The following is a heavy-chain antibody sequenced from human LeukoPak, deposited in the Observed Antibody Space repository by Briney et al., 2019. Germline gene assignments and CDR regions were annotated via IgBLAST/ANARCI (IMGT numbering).Heavy chain of an antibody. CDR2: ISGSGGST. D-gene: IGHD2-2*01. V-gene: IGHV3-23*01. J-gene: IGHJ6*02. Sequence: PGGSLRLSCAASGFTFSSYAMSWVRQAPGKGLEWVSAISGSGGSTYYADSVKGRFTISRDNSKNTLYPQMNSLRAEDTAVYYCAKDDCSSTSCYVWALGDYYYYGMDVWGQGTTVTVS. CDR1: GFTFSSYA. CDR3: AKDDCSSTSCYVWALGDYYYYGMDV.